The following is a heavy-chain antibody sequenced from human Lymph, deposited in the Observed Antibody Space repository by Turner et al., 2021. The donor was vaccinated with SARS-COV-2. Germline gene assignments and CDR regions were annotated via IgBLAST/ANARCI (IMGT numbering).Heavy chain of an antibody. D-gene: IGHD1-26*01. CDR3: ARGRYSGGGMDV. CDR2: MNPNSCNT. V-gene: IGHV1-8*01. Sequence: QVQLVQSGAVVKKPGASVKVSCKASGYTFTSYDINWVRQATGQGLEWMGWMNPNSCNTGYAQKVQGRGTMTRNISITTAYMELSTLGSEDTAVYYCARGRYSGGGMDVWGQGTTVTVSS. J-gene: IGHJ6*02. CDR1: GYTFTSYD.